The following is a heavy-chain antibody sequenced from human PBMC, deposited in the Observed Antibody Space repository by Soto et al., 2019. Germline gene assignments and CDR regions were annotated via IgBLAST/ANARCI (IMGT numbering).Heavy chain of an antibody. CDR3: ATTRVGPCSSSICFSGIFDGMDV. V-gene: IGHV3-30-3*01. D-gene: IGHD2-2*01. CDR1: GFTISNYG. Sequence: SLRLSCAASGFTISNYGMHWVRQAPGKGLEWVAVISYDGTITYYADSVKGRFTISRDNSKNTLYLQMNSLRTEDTAVYYCATTRVGPCSSSICFSGIFDGMDVWGQGTTVTVYS. J-gene: IGHJ6*02. CDR2: ISYDGTIT.